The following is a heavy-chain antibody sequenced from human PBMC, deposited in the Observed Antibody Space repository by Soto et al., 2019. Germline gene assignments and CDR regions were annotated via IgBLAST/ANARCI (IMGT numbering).Heavy chain of an antibody. Sequence: ASVKVSCKASGYTFTSYDINWVRQATGQGLEWMGWMNPNSGNTGYAQKFQGRVTMTRNTSISTAYMELSSLRSEDTAVYYCARVWDYDFWSGSYAFDIWGQGTMVTVSS. J-gene: IGHJ3*02. CDR3: ARVWDYDFWSGSYAFDI. CDR1: GYTFTSYD. V-gene: IGHV1-8*01. D-gene: IGHD3-3*01. CDR2: MNPNSGNT.